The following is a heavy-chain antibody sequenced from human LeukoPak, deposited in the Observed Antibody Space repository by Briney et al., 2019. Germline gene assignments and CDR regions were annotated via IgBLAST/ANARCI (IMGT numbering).Heavy chain of an antibody. Sequence: GGSLRLSCAASGFTFSSYAMSWVRQAPGKGLEWVSGISGSGDNTYYADPVKGRFTISRGNSKNTLYVQVNSLGTEDTAAYYCAKGSYYESSGSFYFDYWGQGTLVTVSS. CDR1: GFTFSSYA. CDR3: AKGSYYESSGSFYFDY. CDR2: ISGSGDNT. V-gene: IGHV3-23*01. J-gene: IGHJ4*02. D-gene: IGHD3-22*01.